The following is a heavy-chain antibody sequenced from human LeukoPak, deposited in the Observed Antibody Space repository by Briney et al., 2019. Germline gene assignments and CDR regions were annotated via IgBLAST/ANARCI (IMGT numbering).Heavy chain of an antibody. CDR1: GYSISSHYC. Sequence: ASETLSLTCSVSGYSISSHYCWGWIRQPPGKGLEWIGSVCHSGSSFYNPSLKSRLAISVDTSKNQFSLKLSSVTAADTAVYYCARGLSVRGASLWTFDLWGRGTLVTVSS. V-gene: IGHV4-38-2*02. D-gene: IGHD3-10*01. J-gene: IGHJ2*01. CDR3: ARGLSVRGASLWTFDL. CDR2: VCHSGSS.